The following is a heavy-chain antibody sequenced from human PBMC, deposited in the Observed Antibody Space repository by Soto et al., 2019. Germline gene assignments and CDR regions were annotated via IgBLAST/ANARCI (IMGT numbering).Heavy chain of an antibody. D-gene: IGHD6-13*01. CDR2: ISYDGSNK. V-gene: IGHV3-30*18. CDR1: GFTFSSYG. CDR3: AKEDSCSWNYYYGMDV. Sequence: GGSLRLSCAASGFTFSSYGMNWVRQAPGKGLEWVAVISYDGSNKYYADSVKGRFTISRDSSKNMLYLQMNSLRAEDTAVYYCAKEDSCSWNYYYGMDVWGQGTTVTVPS. J-gene: IGHJ6*02.